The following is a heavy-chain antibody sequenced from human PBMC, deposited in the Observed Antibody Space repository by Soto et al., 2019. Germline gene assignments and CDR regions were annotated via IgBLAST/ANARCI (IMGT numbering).Heavy chain of an antibody. V-gene: IGHV1-3*01. CDR1: GYPFTVYA. J-gene: IGHJ4*02. CDR3: ARHSSSSRIFDY. Sequence: ASVKVSCKASGYPFTVYAIHWVRQAPGQSLEWMGWINPGNGDTKYSQIFQGRVTITWDTSARTAYMDLSSLISEDTADYYCARHSSSSRIFDYWGQGARVHVSS. D-gene: IGHD6-6*01. CDR2: INPGNGDT.